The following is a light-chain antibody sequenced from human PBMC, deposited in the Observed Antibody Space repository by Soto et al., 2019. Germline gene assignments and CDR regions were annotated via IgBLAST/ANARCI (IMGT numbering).Light chain of an antibody. Sequence: EIVVTQSPGTLSLSPGERATPSCRASQSVVGDLAWYQQKPGQAPRLLISGASTRASGIPARFSGSGSGTEFTLTISSLQSEDFAFYYCQQYNNWPETFGQGTKVDIK. CDR3: QQYNNWPET. CDR1: QSVVGD. V-gene: IGKV3-15*01. CDR2: GAS. J-gene: IGKJ1*01.